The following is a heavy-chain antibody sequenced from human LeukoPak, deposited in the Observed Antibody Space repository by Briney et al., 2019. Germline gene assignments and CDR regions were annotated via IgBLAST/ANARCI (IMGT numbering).Heavy chain of an antibody. CDR1: GFTFSSYS. CDR2: ISTAGGAI. Sequence: PGGSLRLSCAAPGFTFSSYSMNWVRQAPGKGLQWVSYISTAGGAIYYADSVKGRFTISRDNSKNTLYLQMNSLRAEDTAVYYCAREDWNDYYFDYWGQGTLVTVSS. D-gene: IGHD1-1*01. J-gene: IGHJ4*02. CDR3: AREDWNDYYFDY. V-gene: IGHV3-48*01.